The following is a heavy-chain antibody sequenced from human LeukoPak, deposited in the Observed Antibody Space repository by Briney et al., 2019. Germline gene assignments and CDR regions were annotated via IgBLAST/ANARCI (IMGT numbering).Heavy chain of an antibody. D-gene: IGHD3-22*01. V-gene: IGHV3-23*01. CDR2: ISGSGGST. Sequence: GGSLRLSCAASGFTFSSYAMSWVRQAPGKGLEWVSAISGSGGSTYYADSVKGRFTISRDNSKNTLYLQMNSLRAEDTAVYYCAKGGKYSYDSSGYYFPGPGYYWGQGTLVTVSS. CDR1: GFTFSSYA. J-gene: IGHJ4*02. CDR3: AKGGKYSYDSSGYYFPGPGYY.